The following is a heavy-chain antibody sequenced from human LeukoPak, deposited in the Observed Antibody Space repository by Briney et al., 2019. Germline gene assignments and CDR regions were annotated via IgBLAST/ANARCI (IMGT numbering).Heavy chain of an antibody. J-gene: IGHJ6*02. V-gene: IGHV1-2*02. D-gene: IGHD6-13*01. CDR3: ARGRGIAAAGTRYYYGMDV. Sequence: ASVKVSCKASGYTFTGYYMHWVRQAPGQGLEWMGWINHNSGGTNYAQKLQGRVTMTTDTSTSTAYMELRSLRSDDTAVYYCARGRGIAAAGTRYYYGMDVWGQGTTVTVSS. CDR1: GYTFTGYY. CDR2: INHNSGGT.